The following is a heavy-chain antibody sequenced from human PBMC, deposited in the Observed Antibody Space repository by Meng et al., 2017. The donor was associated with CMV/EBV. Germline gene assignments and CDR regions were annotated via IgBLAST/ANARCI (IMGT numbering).Heavy chain of an antibody. D-gene: IGHD4-17*01. CDR2: INWNGGST. J-gene: IGHJ4*02. Sequence: GESLKISCAASGFTFDDYGMSWVRQAPGKGLEWVSGINWNGGSTGYADSVKGRFTISRDNAKNSLYLQMNSLRAEDTALYYCARGRTTVTTQTGNDYWCQGTLVTVSS. V-gene: IGHV3-20*04. CDR1: GFTFDDYG. CDR3: ARGRTTVTTQTGNDY.